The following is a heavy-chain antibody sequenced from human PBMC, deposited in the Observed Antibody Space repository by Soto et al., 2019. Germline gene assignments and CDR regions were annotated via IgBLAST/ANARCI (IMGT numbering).Heavy chain of an antibody. V-gene: IGHV3-48*03. CDR2: ISSSGSTI. J-gene: IGHJ4*02. CDR1: GFTFSSYE. D-gene: IGHD5-12*01. Sequence: AGGSLRLSCAASGFTFSSYEMNWVRQAPGKGLEWVSYISSSGSTIYYADSVKGRFTISRDNAKNSLYLQMNSLRAEDTAVYYCAREEDGYTHYFDYWGPVTLDTVST. CDR3: AREEDGYTHYFDY.